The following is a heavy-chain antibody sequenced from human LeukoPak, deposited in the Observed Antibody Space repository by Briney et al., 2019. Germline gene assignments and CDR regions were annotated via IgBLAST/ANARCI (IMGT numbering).Heavy chain of an antibody. V-gene: IGHV3-30*02. CDR1: GFTFSSYG. D-gene: IGHD3-3*01. J-gene: IGHJ4*02. CDR2: IRYDGSNK. CDR3: AKDLRTRGYDFWSGYLVY. Sequence: GGSLRLSCAASGFTFSSYGMHWVRQAPGKGLEWVAFIRYDGSNKYYADSVKGRFTISRDNSKNTLYLQMNSLRAEDTAVYYCAKDLRTRGYDFWSGYLVYWGQGTLVTVSS.